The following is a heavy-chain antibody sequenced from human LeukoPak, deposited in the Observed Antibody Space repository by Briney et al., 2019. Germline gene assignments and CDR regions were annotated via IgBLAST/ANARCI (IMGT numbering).Heavy chain of an antibody. J-gene: IGHJ6*03. CDR3: ARAYGSSFYMDV. CDR1: VGTFISYA. V-gene: IGHV1-69*05. Sequence: GASVKVSSKASVGTFISYAITWVRQTPGQGLEWMVVSITIFGTANDEQKCQGRVTSTTDESTSTAYMELSRLKSEDTAVYYFARAYGSSFYMDVWGKGSTVTV. D-gene: IGHD3-10*01. CDR2: SITIFGTA.